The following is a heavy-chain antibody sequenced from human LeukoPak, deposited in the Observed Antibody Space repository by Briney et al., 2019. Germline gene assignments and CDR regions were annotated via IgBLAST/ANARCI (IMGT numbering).Heavy chain of an antibody. CDR3: PRARCITGTLTFYYIDV. D-gene: IGHD1-7*01. CDR2: MNPNSGNT. CDR1: GYTFTSYD. J-gene: IGHJ6*03. Sequence: ASVKLSCKASGYTFTSYDINWARQANGQGLERMGWMNPNSGNTGYAQKFQGRVTMTRNTSIRKPYMHLSSLSSDDPAVYYCPRARCITGTLTFYYIDVWGKGTTVTVSS. V-gene: IGHV1-8*02.